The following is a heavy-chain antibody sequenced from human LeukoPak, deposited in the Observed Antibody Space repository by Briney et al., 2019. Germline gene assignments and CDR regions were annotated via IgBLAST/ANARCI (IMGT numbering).Heavy chain of an antibody. CDR1: GYTFIEYY. CDR3: ARSPNYYDSSGYYYFDY. D-gene: IGHD3-22*01. CDR2: IIPIFGTA. J-gene: IGHJ4*02. V-gene: IGHV1-69*13. Sequence: ASVKVSCKASGYTFIEYYIHWVRQAPGQGLEWMGGIIPIFGTANYAQKFQGRVTITADESTSTAYMELSSLRSEDTAVYYCARSPNYYDSSGYYYFDYWGQGTLVTVSS.